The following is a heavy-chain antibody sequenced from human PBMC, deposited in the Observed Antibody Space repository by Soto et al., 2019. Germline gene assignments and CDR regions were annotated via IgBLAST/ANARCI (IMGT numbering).Heavy chain of an antibody. CDR2: IYYSGST. CDR3: ARPANSGSYGYYFDY. J-gene: IGHJ4*02. CDR1: GGSISSSSYY. V-gene: IGHV4-39*01. D-gene: IGHD1-26*01. Sequence: SETLSLTCTVSGGSISSSSYYWGWIRQPPGKGLEWIGSIYYSGSTYYNPSLKSRVTISVDTSKNQFSLKLSSVTAADTAVYYCARPANSGSYGYYFDYWGQGTLVTVSS.